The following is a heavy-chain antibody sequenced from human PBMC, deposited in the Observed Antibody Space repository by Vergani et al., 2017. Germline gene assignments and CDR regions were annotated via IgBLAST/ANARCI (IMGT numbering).Heavy chain of an antibody. CDR2: ISSSSSTI. J-gene: IGHJ3*02. D-gene: IGHD1-26*01. CDR3: ARDGIVGATTYDAFDI. V-gene: IGHV3-48*01. Sequence: ELQLVESGGGLVQPGGSLRLSCAASGFTFSSYSMNWVRQAPGKGLEWVSYISSSSSTIYYADSVKGRFTISRDNAKNSLYLQMNSLRAEDTAVYYCARDGIVGATTYDAFDIWGQGTMVIVSS. CDR1: GFTFSSYS.